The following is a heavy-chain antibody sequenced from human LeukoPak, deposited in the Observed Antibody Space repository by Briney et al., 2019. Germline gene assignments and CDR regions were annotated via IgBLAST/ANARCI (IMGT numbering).Heavy chain of an antibody. J-gene: IGHJ6*03. CDR1: GFTFSSYG. CDR3: AKSRSSSGVYYYMDV. Sequence: GGSLRLSCAASGFTFSSYGMHWVRQAPGKGLEWVAVIWYDGSSKYYADSVKGRFTISRDNSKNTLYLQMNSLRAEDTAVYYCAKSRSSSGVYYYMDVWGKGTTVTVSS. D-gene: IGHD6-6*01. V-gene: IGHV3-33*06. CDR2: IWYDGSSK.